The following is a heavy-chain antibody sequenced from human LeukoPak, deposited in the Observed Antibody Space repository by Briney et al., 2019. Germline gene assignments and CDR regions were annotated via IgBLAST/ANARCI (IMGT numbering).Heavy chain of an antibody. CDR1: GGSISSYY. V-gene: IGHV4-4*09. J-gene: IGHJ4*02. CDR2: IYTSGST. D-gene: IGHD6-19*01. CDR3: AREDSSGNGHFDY. Sequence: PSETLSLTCTVSGGSISSYYWSWIRQPPGKGLEWIGYIYTSGSTSYNPSLKSRVTMSLDTSQNQFSLKLSSVTAADTAVYYCAREDSSGNGHFDYWGQGTLVTVSS.